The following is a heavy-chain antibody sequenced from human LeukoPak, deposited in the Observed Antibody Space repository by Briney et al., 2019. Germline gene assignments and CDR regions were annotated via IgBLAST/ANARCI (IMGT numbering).Heavy chain of an antibody. CDR2: INVDGSVT. CDR3: TRDYNHGMDV. CDR1: GFSFNGYW. Sequence: GGSLRLSCAASGFSFNGYWMHWVRLVPGKGPMWVSCINVDGSVTRYVDSVKGRFTISRDNARNTLYLQMNSLGVGDTAVYYCTRDYNHGMDVWGQGTTVTVSS. V-gene: IGHV3-74*01. J-gene: IGHJ6*02.